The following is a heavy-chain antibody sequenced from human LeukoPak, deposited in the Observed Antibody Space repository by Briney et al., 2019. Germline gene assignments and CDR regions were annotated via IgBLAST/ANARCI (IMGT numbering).Heavy chain of an antibody. Sequence: GGSLRLSCAASGFTFSSYDMHWVRQATGKGLEWVSAIGTAGDTYYLGSVKGRFTISRENAKNSLYLEMNSLRAGDTAVYYCARSTTYYYGSGSPRYFDLWGRGTLVTVSS. CDR3: ARSTTYYYGSGSPRYFDL. CDR2: IGTAGDT. CDR1: GFTFSSYD. V-gene: IGHV3-13*01. J-gene: IGHJ2*01. D-gene: IGHD3-10*01.